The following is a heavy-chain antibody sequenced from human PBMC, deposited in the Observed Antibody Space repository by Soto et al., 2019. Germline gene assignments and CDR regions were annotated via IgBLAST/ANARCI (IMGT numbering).Heavy chain of an antibody. J-gene: IGHJ5*02. CDR2: INPSGAST. Sequence: VSVKVSCNASGYIFSSYYMHWVRQAPGQGFEWMGIINPSGASTSSAQKFQCRVTMTRDTSTSTLYMELSRLRTEDTAVYSCAIYRDYPGNDLFDLCGEGLLVT. CDR1: GYIFSSYY. V-gene: IGHV1-46*01. CDR3: AIYRDYPGNDLFDL. D-gene: IGHD3-10*01.